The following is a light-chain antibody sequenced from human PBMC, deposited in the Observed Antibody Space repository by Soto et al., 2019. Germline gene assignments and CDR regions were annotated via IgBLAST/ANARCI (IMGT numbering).Light chain of an antibody. V-gene: IGKV3-15*01. CDR2: GAS. CDR3: QYYSNWPPWT. Sequence: EIVMTQSPATLSVFPGERATLSCRASQSVGSNLAWYQQKPGQAPRLLIYGASTRATGIPARFTGSGSGTEFTLTISSLQSEDFAVYYCQYYSNWPPWTFGQGTKVEIK. CDR1: QSVGSN. J-gene: IGKJ1*01.